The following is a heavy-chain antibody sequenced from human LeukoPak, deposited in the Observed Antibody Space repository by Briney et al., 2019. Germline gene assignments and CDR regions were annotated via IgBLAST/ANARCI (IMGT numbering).Heavy chain of an antibody. D-gene: IGHD3-22*01. J-gene: IGHJ3*02. Sequence: PGGSLRLSCAASGFTFSSYSMNWVRQAPGKGLEWVSAISGSGGSTYYADSVKGRFTISRDNSKNTLYLQMNSLRAEDTAVYYCAKDFVEIDSRAHPVAFDIWGQGTMVTVSS. V-gene: IGHV3-23*01. CDR2: ISGSGGST. CDR1: GFTFSSYS. CDR3: AKDFVEIDSRAHPVAFDI.